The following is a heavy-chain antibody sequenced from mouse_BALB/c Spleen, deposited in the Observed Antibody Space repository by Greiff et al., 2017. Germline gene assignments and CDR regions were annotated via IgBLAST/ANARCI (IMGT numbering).Heavy chain of an antibody. J-gene: IGHJ3*01. D-gene: IGHD1-1*01. Sequence: VQLKESGAELVKPGASVKLSCTASGFNIKDTYMHWVKQRPEQGLEWIGRIDPANGNTKYDPKFQGKATITADTSSNTAYLQLSSLTSEDTAVYYCASSYYCSGYWCAYWGEGTLVTVSA. CDR2: IDPANGNT. CDR1: GFNIKDTY. CDR3: ASSYYCSGYWCAY. V-gene: IGHV14-3*02.